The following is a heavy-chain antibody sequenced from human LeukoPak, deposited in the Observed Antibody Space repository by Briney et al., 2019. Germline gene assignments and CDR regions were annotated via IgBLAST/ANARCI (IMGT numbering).Heavy chain of an antibody. J-gene: IGHJ1*01. Sequence: SETLSLTGAVYGGSFSGYYWSWIRQPPGKGLEWIGEINHSGSSNYNPSLKSRVTISVDTSKNQFPLKLSSVTAADTAVYYCARGEDGDYYFQHWGQGTLVTVSS. CDR3: ARGEDGDYYFQH. V-gene: IGHV4-34*01. D-gene: IGHD4-17*01. CDR1: GGSFSGYY. CDR2: INHSGSS.